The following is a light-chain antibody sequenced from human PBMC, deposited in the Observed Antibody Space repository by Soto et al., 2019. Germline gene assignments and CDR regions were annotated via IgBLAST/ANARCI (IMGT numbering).Light chain of an antibody. V-gene: IGLV2-8*01. J-gene: IGLJ2*01. CDR2: EVS. Sequence: QSVLTQPPSASGTPGQRVTLSCSGSSSNIGFNAVNWYQQHPGKVPKLILYEVSKRPSGVPDRFSGSRSGNTASLTVSGLQAEDEADYYCSSFAGSPVVFGGGTKVTVL. CDR1: SSNIGFNA. CDR3: SSFAGSPVV.